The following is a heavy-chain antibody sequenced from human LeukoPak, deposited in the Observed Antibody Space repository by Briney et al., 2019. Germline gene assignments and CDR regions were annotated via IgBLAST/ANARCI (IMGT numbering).Heavy chain of an antibody. CDR1: GGSISTYY. D-gene: IGHD5-18*01. V-gene: IGHV4-59*08. Sequence: PSETLSLTCTVSGGSISTYYWSWIRQPPGKGLEGIGYIYYSGSINYNPSLKSRVTISVDTSKNQFSLKLSSVTAADTAVYYCARSRGYSYGTTFLDYWGQGTLVTVSS. CDR2: IYYSGSI. J-gene: IGHJ4*02. CDR3: ARSRGYSYGTTFLDY.